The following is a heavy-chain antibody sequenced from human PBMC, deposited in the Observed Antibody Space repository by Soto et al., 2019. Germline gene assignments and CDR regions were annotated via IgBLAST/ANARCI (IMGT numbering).Heavy chain of an antibody. CDR2: IYSGGST. V-gene: IGHV3-66*01. CDR1: GFTFSNYA. CDR3: ARAAPEIVVN. Sequence: PGGSLRLSCAASGFTFSNYAMSWVRQAPGKGLEWVSVIYSGGSTYYADSVKGRFTISRDNSKNTLYLQMNSLRAEDTAVYYCARAAPEIVVNWGQGTLVTVSS. J-gene: IGHJ4*02. D-gene: IGHD3-22*01.